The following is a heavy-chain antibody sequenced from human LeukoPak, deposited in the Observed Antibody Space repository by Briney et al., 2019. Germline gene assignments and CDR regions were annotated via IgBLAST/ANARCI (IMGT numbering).Heavy chain of an antibody. CDR2: NVGSSST. Sequence: GGSLRLSCAPSGFTFSNFSMTCVSQPPGRGMEWVTCNVGSSSTYYADSLKGRFTISRDNAKNSLYLQMNSLRAEDTAVYYCARIGAGSSRDYWGQGTMVTVSS. D-gene: IGHD6-13*01. CDR1: GFTFSNFS. J-gene: IGHJ4*02. V-gene: IGHV3-69-1*01. CDR3: ARIGAGSSRDY.